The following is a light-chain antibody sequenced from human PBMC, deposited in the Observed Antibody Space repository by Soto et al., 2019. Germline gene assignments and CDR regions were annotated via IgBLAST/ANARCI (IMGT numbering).Light chain of an antibody. V-gene: IGLV2-14*01. CDR2: EVS. Sequence: QSVLTQPASVSGSPGQSITISCTGTSSDVGGYNYVSWYQQHPGKDPKLMIYEVSNRPSGVSNRFSGSKSGNTASLTISGLQAEDEADYYCSSYTISSTWVFGGGTKLTVL. CDR1: SSDVGGYNY. J-gene: IGLJ3*02. CDR3: SSYTISSTWV.